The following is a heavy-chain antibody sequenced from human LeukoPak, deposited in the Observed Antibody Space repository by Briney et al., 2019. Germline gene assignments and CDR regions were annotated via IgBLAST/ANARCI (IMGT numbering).Heavy chain of an antibody. Sequence: SETLSLTCTVSGGSISSYYWSWIRQPPGKGLEWIGYIYYSGSTNYNPSLKSRVTISVDTSKNQFSLKLSSVTAADTAVYYCARAGTRPSWFDRWGQGTLVTVSS. CDR2: IYYSGST. CDR1: GGSISSYY. V-gene: IGHV4-59*08. D-gene: IGHD6-13*01. CDR3: ARAGTRPSWFDR. J-gene: IGHJ5*02.